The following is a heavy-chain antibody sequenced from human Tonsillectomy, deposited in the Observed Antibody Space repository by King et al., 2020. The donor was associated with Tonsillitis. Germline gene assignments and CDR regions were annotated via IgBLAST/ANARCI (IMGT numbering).Heavy chain of an antibody. Sequence: VQLVESGGGVVQPGGSLRLSCAASGFTFSSYGMHWVRQAPGKGLEWVAFIRYDGSNKYYADSVKGRFTISRDNSKNTLHLQMNSLRAEDTAVYYCAKNYGDYYWGQGTLVTVSS. V-gene: IGHV3-30*02. J-gene: IGHJ4*02. CDR2: IRYDGSNK. D-gene: IGHD4-17*01. CDR1: GFTFSSYG. CDR3: AKNYGDYY.